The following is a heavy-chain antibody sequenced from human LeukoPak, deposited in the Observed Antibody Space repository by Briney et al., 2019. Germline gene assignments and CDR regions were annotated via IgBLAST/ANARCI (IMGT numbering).Heavy chain of an antibody. CDR2: ISAYNGNT. D-gene: IGHD1-14*01. V-gene: IGHV1-18*01. J-gene: IGHJ4*02. CDR1: GYTFTSYG. Sequence: ASVTVSCKASGYTFTSYGISWVRQAPGQGLEWMGWISAYNGNTNYAQKLQGRVTMTTDTSTSTAYMELRSLRSDDTAVYYCARVGTVPEKYYFDYWGQGTLVTVSS. CDR3: ARVGTVPEKYYFDY.